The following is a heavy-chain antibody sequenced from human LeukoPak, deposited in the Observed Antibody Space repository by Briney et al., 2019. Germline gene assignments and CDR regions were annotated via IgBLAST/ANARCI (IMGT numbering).Heavy chain of an antibody. Sequence: ALVKVSCKASGYTFTGYYMHWVRQAPGQGLEWMGWINPNSGGTNYAQKFQGRVTMTRDTSISTAYMELSRLRSDDTAVYYCARGLLIVGDGDFDYWGQGTLVTVSS. CDR3: ARGLLIVGDGDFDY. J-gene: IGHJ4*02. CDR1: GYTFTGYY. D-gene: IGHD1-26*01. CDR2: INPNSGGT. V-gene: IGHV1-2*02.